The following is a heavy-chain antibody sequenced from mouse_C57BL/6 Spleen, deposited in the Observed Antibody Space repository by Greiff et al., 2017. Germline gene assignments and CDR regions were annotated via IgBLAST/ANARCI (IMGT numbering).Heavy chain of an antibody. D-gene: IGHD1-1*01. CDR1: GYTFNSYW. V-gene: IGHV1-74*01. J-gene: IGHJ4*01. CDR2: INTSDSDT. Sequence: QVQLQQPGAELVKPGASVTVSCKASGYTFNSYWMHWVKQRPGQGLEWIGRINTSDSDTNSNQKFKGKATLTVDKSSSTAYMQVSSLTSEDSAVYYCAIGGGSCFGGYAMDYWGQGTSGTVSS. CDR3: AIGGGSCFGGYAMDY.